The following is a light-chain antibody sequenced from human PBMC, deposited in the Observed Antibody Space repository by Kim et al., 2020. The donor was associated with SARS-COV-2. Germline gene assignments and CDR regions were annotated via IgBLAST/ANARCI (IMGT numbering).Light chain of an antibody. Sequence: YASTRDRVTMTWRASQGISSYLAWYQQKPGKAPKLLINAASTLQSGVPSRFSGSGSGTDFTLTISCMQSEDFATYYCQQYYSYPLTFGQGTKLEI. CDR3: QQYYSYPLT. J-gene: IGKJ2*01. CDR1: QGISSY. V-gene: IGKV1-8*01. CDR2: AAS.